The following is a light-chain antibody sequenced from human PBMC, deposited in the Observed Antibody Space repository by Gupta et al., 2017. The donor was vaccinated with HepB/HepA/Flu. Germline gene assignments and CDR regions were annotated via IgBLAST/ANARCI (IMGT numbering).Light chain of an antibody. CDR2: GTS. CDR3: QQTYSVPPT. J-gene: IGKJ1*01. CDR1: ESVSPY. V-gene: IGKV1-39*01. Sequence: DIQMTQSPSFLSASVGDRVTITCRASESVSPYVHWYQQKLGKAPKLLIFGTSNLQSGVPSRFSGSGSGTDFTLTINDLQPEDFASYSCQQTYSVPPTFGQGTTVE.